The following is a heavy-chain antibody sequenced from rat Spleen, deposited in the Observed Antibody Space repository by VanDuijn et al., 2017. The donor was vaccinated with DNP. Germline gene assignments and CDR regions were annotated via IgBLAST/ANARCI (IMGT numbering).Heavy chain of an antibody. J-gene: IGHJ3*01. D-gene: IGHD1-12*03. CDR2: IIHDGSSI. CDR1: RITFSDHN. V-gene: IGHV5-7*01. Sequence: EVQLVESGGGLVQPGRSLKLSCVVSRITFSDHNMAWVRQAPKKGLEWVATIIHDGSSIYYRDSVKGRFTISRDNAKSTLYLQMDSLRSEDTATYYCTRRDYDGYYPFAYWGQGTLVTVSS. CDR3: TRRDYDGYYPFAY.